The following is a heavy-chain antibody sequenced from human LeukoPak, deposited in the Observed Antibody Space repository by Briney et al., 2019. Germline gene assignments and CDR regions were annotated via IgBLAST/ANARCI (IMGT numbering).Heavy chain of an antibody. CDR3: AGGYCGGDCYYRIYYYYMDV. CDR1: GGSISSYY. CDR2: ICYSGST. J-gene: IGHJ6*03. D-gene: IGHD2-21*02. V-gene: IGHV4-59*01. Sequence: SETLSLTCTVSGGSISSYYWSWIRQPPGKGLEWIGYICYSGSTNYNPSLKSRVTISVDTSKNQFSLKLSSVTAADTAVYYCAGGYCGGDCYYRIYYYYMDVWGKGTTVTISS.